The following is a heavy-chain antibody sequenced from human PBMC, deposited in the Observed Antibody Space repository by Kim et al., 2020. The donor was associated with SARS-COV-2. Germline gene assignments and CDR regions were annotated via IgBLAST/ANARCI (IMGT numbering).Heavy chain of an antibody. Sequence: GGSLRLSCAASGFTFDDYTMHWVRQAPGKGLEWVSLISWDGGSTYYADAVKGRFTISRDNSKNSLYLQMNSLRTEDTALYYCAKDRDDILTVDGMEVWGQGTTVTVSS. J-gene: IGHJ6*02. V-gene: IGHV3-43*01. CDR2: ISWDGGST. CDR1: GFTFDDYT. D-gene: IGHD3-9*01. CDR3: AKDRDDILTVDGMEV.